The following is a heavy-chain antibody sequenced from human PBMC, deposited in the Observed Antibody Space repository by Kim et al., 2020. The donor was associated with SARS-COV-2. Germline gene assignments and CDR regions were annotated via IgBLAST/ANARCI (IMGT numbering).Heavy chain of an antibody. CDR1: DGSISGHY. Sequence: SETLSLTCTLSDGSISGHYWSWIRQPPRKGLEWIGYIYSSGSANYNPSLKSRVTMSVDTSKNQISLKLTSMTAADTAVYYCAELGYCRSGSCRGFDPWGQGTLVTVSS. J-gene: IGHJ5*02. CDR3: AELGYCRSGSCRGFDP. V-gene: IGHV4-4*08. D-gene: IGHD2-2*03. CDR2: IYSSGSA.